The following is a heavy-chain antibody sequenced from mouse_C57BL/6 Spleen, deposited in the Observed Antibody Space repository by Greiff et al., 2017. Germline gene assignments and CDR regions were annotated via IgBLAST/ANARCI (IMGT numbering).Heavy chain of an antibody. J-gene: IGHJ3*01. V-gene: IGHV3-6*01. CDR1: GYSITSGYY. D-gene: IGHD1-1*01. CDR3: ARDYYGSSYWFAY. Sequence: EVQVVESGPGLVKPSQSLSLTCSVTGYSITSGYYWNWIRQFPGNKLEWMGYISYDGSNNYNPSLKNRISITRDTSKNQFFLKLNSVTTEDTATYYCARDYYGSSYWFAYWGQGTLVTVSA. CDR2: ISYDGSN.